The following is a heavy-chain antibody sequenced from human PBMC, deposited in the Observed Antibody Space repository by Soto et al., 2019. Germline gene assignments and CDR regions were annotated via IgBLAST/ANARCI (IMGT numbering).Heavy chain of an antibody. CDR2: VFYTGFT. CDR3: ATSQKGYNWNYFDN. Sequence: SETLSLTCAVSGASISGSYYYWAWLRQSPGKGPEWIGSVFYTGFTSYNPSLESRVSVSVDTSKSQFSLKLSAVTAADTAVYYCATSQKGYNWNYFDNWGQGALVTVSS. J-gene: IGHJ4*02. CDR1: GASISGSYYY. D-gene: IGHD1-20*01. V-gene: IGHV4-39*01.